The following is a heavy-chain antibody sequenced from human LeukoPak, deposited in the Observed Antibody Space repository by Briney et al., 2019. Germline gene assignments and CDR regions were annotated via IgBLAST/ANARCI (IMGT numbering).Heavy chain of an antibody. J-gene: IGHJ3*02. CDR2: ISSSSSTI. CDR3: ARMMTDFDGSGHDIQRGAFDI. CDR1: GFTFSSYS. V-gene: IGHV3-48*01. Sequence: PGGSLRLSCAASGFTFSSYSMNWVRQAPGKRLEWVSYISSSSSTIYYADSVKGRFTISRDNSKNTLFLQMNSLRAEDTAVYHCARMMTDFDGSGHDIQRGAFDIWGQGTMVTVS. D-gene: IGHD3-22*01.